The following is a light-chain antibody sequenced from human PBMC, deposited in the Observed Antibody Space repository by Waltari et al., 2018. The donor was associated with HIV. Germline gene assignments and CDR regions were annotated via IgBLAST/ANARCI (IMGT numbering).Light chain of an antibody. J-gene: IGLJ3*02. CDR1: SNNVDDQG. CDR2: RNN. Sequence: QAGLTQPPSLSVGLGQTATLTCTGDSNNVDDQGAAWMQHHQGHPPKALSHRNNNRASGVSEKVSAFRSGKTAFLTITGLRPEDEAYYFCSAWDNTLNGWVFGGGTQLTVL. V-gene: IGLV10-54*04. CDR3: SAWDNTLNGWV.